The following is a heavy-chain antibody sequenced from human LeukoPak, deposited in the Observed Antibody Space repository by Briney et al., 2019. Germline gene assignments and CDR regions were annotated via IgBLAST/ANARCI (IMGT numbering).Heavy chain of an antibody. V-gene: IGHV3-23*01. Sequence: GGSLRLSCAASGFTLSGYAMTWVRQAPGRGLEWVSSVDGGGGGTYYADSVKGRFTISRDNSKDTLYLQMNGLRAEDTAVYFCAKQSAGSAAWYSLHYDFWGQGTQVTVPS. CDR3: AKQSAGSAAWYSLHYDF. D-gene: IGHD6-13*01. CDR1: GFTLSGYA. J-gene: IGHJ4*02. CDR2: VDGGGGGT.